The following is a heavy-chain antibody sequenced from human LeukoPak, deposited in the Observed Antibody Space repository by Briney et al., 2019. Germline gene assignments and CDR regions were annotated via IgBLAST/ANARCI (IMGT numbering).Heavy chain of an antibody. Sequence: GGSLRLSCAASGFTFTNYGMHWVRQAPGKGLEWVAIISFDGRIEYYVDSVKGRFTISRGKSKNTLYLQMNSLRPEDTAVYYCAKERASMGADAFDIWGQGTMVTVSS. D-gene: IGHD1-26*01. J-gene: IGHJ3*02. CDR1: GFTFTNYG. CDR2: ISFDGRIE. V-gene: IGHV3-30*18. CDR3: AKERASMGADAFDI.